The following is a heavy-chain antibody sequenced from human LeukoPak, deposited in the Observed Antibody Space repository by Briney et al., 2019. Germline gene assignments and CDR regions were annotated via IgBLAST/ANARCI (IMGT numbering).Heavy chain of an antibody. CDR3: ARDHSSSWYFDY. Sequence: ASVKVSCKASGYTFTSYAMHWVRQAPGQRLEWMRWINAGNGNTKYSQKLQGRVTITRDTSATTAYMELSSLRSEDTAVYYCARDHSSSWYFDYWGQGTLVTVSS. CDR2: INAGNGNT. D-gene: IGHD6-13*01. J-gene: IGHJ4*02. V-gene: IGHV1-3*01. CDR1: GYTFTSYA.